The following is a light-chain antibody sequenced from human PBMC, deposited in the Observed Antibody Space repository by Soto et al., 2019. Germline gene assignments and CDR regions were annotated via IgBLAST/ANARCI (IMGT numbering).Light chain of an antibody. CDR3: SSYTSSTV. CDR1: SSDVGGYNY. J-gene: IGLJ2*01. V-gene: IGLV2-14*01. Sequence: QSVLTQPASVSGSPGQSITISCTGTSSDVGGYNYVSWYQQHTGKAPKLMIYDVSNRPSGVSNRFSGSKSGNTASLTISGLQAEDEADYYCSSYTSSTVFGGGTKVTV. CDR2: DVS.